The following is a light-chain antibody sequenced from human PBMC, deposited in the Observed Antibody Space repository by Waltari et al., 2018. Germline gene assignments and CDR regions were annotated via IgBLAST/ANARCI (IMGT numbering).Light chain of an antibody. V-gene: IGLV1-40*01. CDR3: QSQDSRLRWV. CDR1: SSKIGAGYG. CDR2: GDN. J-gene: IGLJ2*01. Sequence: QSALTQPPSVSGAPGQRVTISCTGSSSKIGAGYGVSWFQQIPGTAPKVLISGDNIRPSGGPERFSASRSGTSASLAIPGLQAEDEAVYCCQSQDSRLRWVFGGGTKLTVL.